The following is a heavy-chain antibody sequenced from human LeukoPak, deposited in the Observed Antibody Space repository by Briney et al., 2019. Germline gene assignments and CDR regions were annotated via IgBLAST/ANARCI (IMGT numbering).Heavy chain of an antibody. V-gene: IGHV4-39*01. CDR1: GGSMSSSRYS. CDR2: IYYSGST. Sequence: AEPLSLPCTVSGGSMSSSRYSWGWLRQPPGKGLEWIGSIYYSGSTYYHPSLNRRITISVDTSKNQFSLKLSCVTAADTAVYYCARRIPSYYYYGMDVWGQGTTVTVSS. J-gene: IGHJ6*02. CDR3: ARRIPSYYYYGMDV.